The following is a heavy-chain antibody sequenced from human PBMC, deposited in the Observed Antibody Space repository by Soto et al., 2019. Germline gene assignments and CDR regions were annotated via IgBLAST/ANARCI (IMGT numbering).Heavy chain of an antibody. D-gene: IGHD3-3*01. V-gene: IGHV3-23*01. Sequence: GGSLRLSCAASGFTFSSYAMSWVRQAPGKGLEWVSAISGSGGSTYYADSVKGRFTISRDNSKNTLYLQMNSLRAKDTAVYYCAKDSPNYDFWSGSSPRTDYWGQGTLVTVSS. J-gene: IGHJ4*02. CDR2: ISGSGGST. CDR3: AKDSPNYDFWSGSSPRTDY. CDR1: GFTFSSYA.